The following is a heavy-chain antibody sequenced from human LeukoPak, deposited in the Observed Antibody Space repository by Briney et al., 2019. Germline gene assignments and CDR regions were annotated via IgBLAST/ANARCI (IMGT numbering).Heavy chain of an antibody. CDR1: GGSISSYY. CDR2: IYTDGDT. Sequence: SETLSLTCNVYGGSISSYYWSWIRQTAGKGLEWIGRIYTDGDTDYNPSLKGRVTISVDKSRNQLFLNLNSVTAADTAVYYCATSAAVGGVKWFDPWGQGTLVTVSS. CDR3: ATSAAVGGVKWFDP. D-gene: IGHD6-19*01. J-gene: IGHJ5*02. V-gene: IGHV4-4*07.